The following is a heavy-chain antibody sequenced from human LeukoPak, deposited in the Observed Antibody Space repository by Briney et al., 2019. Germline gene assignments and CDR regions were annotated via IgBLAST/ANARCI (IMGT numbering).Heavy chain of an antibody. Sequence: GESLKISCKGSGYSFTSYWISWVRQMPGKGLEWMGIIYPGDSDTRYSPSFQGQVTISADKSISTAYLQWSSLKASDTAMYYCARELVVPAAIGYYYYGMDVWGQGTTVTVSS. J-gene: IGHJ6*02. CDR3: ARELVVPAAIGYYYYGMDV. V-gene: IGHV5-51*01. CDR1: GYSFTSYW. D-gene: IGHD2-2*02. CDR2: IYPGDSDT.